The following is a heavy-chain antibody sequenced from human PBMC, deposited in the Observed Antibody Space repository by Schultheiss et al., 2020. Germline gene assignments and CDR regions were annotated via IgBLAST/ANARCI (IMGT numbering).Heavy chain of an antibody. J-gene: IGHJ3*02. D-gene: IGHD4-17*01. CDR1: GFTVSSNY. CDR2: IYSGGST. Sequence: GESLKISCAASGFTVSSNYVSWVRQAPGKGLEWVSVIYSGGSTYYADSVKGRFTISRDNSKNTLYLQMNSLRAEDTAVYYCARGYYGENDAFDIWGQGTMVNV. V-gene: IGHV3-66*01. CDR3: ARGYYGENDAFDI.